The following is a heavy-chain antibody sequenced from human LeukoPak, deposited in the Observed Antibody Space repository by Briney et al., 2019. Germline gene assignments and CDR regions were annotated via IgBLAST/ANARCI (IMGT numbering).Heavy chain of an antibody. J-gene: IGHJ4*02. CDR2: IHYSGST. V-gene: IGHV4-59*12. Sequence: SETLSLTCTVSGGTISSYYWSWIRQPPGKGLEWIGYIHYSGSTNYNPSLKSRVTISVDTSKDQFSLNLNSVTAADTAVYYCARALWEPLNCWGQGILVTVSS. CDR1: GGTISSYY. CDR3: ARALWEPLNC. D-gene: IGHD1-26*01.